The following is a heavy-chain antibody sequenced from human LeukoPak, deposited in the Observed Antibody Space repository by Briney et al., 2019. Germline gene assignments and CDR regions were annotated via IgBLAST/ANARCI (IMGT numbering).Heavy chain of an antibody. V-gene: IGHV4-31*03. CDR1: GGSISSGGYS. CDR3: ARSLTRSSKFDY. Sequence: SETLSLTCTVSGGSISSGGYSWSWIRQHPGKGLEWIGHIYYSGSTYYNPSLKSRVTISLDTSKNQFSLKLSSVTAADTAVYYCARSLTRSSKFDYWGQGTLVTVSS. CDR2: IYYSGST. D-gene: IGHD2-15*01. J-gene: IGHJ4*02.